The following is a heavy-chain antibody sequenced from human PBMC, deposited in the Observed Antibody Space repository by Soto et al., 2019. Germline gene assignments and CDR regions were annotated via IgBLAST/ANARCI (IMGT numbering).Heavy chain of an antibody. CDR1: GVTFSNVW. V-gene: IGHV3-15*07. J-gene: IGHJ4*02. Sequence: EVQLVESGGGLVKPGGSLRLSCAASGVTFSNVWMNWVRRSPGKGPEWVGRIKSESDGGTTDYAAPVKGRFTVSRDDSQGTLYLQMNSLKTDDTAVYYCTTYYYDSSGKHFDFWGQGTLVTVSS. CDR2: IKSESDGGTT. CDR3: TTYYYDSSGKHFDF. D-gene: IGHD3-22*01.